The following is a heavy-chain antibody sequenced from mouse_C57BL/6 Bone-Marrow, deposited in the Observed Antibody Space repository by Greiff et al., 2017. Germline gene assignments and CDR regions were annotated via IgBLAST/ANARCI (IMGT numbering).Heavy chain of an antibody. J-gene: IGHJ2*01. V-gene: IGHV5-4*01. CDR1: GFTFSSYA. CDR3: ARDSFYYFDY. Sequence: EVKLMESGGGLVKPGGSLKLSCAASGFTFSSYAMSWVRQTPEKRLEWVATISDGGSYTYYPDNVKGRFTISRDNAKNNLYLQMSHLKSEDTAMYYCARDSFYYFDYWGQGTTLRVSS. CDR2: ISDGGSYT.